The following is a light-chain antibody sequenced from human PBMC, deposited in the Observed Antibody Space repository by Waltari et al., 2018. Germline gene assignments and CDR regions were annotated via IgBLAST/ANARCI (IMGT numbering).Light chain of an antibody. V-gene: IGLV4-69*01. Sequence: QLVLTQSPSASASLGASVKLTCTLSSGHSSNVIAWHQQQAEKGPRYLMKVNSDGSHSKGDKIRDGFAGSSSGAERYLTISNRQSEDEADYYCQTGGHGTWVFGGGTKLTVL. CDR3: QTGGHGTWV. CDR2: VNSDGSH. CDR1: SGHSSNV. J-gene: IGLJ3*02.